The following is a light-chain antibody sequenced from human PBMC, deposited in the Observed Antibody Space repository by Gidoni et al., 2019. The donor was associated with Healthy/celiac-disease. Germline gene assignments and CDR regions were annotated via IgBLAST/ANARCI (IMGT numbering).Light chain of an antibody. CDR3: QQSYSTPIT. V-gene: IGKV1-39*01. J-gene: IGKJ5*01. CDR1: QSISSY. CDR2: AAS. Sequence: IQLTLSQSARSASVGDRVTITCRASQSISSYLNWYQQKPGKAPKLLIYAASSLQSGVPSRFSGSGSGTDFTLTISSLQSEDFATYYCQQSYSTPITFGQGTPLEIK.